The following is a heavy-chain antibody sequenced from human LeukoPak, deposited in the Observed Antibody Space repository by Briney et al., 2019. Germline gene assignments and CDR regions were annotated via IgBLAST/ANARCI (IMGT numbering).Heavy chain of an antibody. J-gene: IGHJ4*02. V-gene: IGHV4-4*07. CDR2: IYTSGST. D-gene: IGHD2-2*01. CDR3: ARHYRSSTSCRRVHFDF. CDR1: GGSISSYY. Sequence: SETLSLTCTVSGGSISSYYWSWIRQPAGKGLEWVGRIYTSGSTNYNPSLKSRVTMSVDTSKNQFSLKLSSVTAADTAVYYCARHYRSSTSCRRVHFDFWGQGTLVTVSS.